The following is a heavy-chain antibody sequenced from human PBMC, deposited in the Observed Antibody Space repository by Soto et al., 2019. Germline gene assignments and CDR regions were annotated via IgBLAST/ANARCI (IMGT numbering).Heavy chain of an antibody. CDR1: GFTFSSYG. CDR2: ISYDGSNK. CDR3: AKDRRVVAVAAPFDY. J-gene: IGHJ4*02. Sequence: QVQLVESGGGVVQPGRSLRLSCAASGFTFSSYGMHWVRQAPGKGLEWVAVISYDGSNKYYADPVKGRFTISRDNSKNTLYLQMNSLRAEDTAVYYCAKDRRVVAVAAPFDYWGQGTLVTVSS. D-gene: IGHD6-19*01. V-gene: IGHV3-30*18.